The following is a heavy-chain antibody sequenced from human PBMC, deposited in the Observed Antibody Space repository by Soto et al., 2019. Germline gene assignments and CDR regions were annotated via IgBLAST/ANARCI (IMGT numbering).Heavy chain of an antibody. J-gene: IGHJ6*02. D-gene: IGHD4-17*01. CDR2: ISSSSSYI. V-gene: IGHV3-21*01. CDR3: ARDPPDYLGYYYYGMDV. Sequence: PGWSLRLSCASSVFTFISYSMNWVRQAPGKGLEWVSSISSSSSYIYYADSVKGRFTISRDNAKNSLYLQMNSLRAEDTAVYYCARDPPDYLGYYYYGMDVWGQGTTVTVSS. CDR1: VFTFISYS.